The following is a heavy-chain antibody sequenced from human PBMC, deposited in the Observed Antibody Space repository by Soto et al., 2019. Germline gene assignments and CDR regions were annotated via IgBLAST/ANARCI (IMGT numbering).Heavy chain of an antibody. Sequence: ASVKVSCKASGYTFTSYGISWVRQAPGQGLEWMGWISAYNGNTNYAQKLQGRVTMTTDTSTSTAYMELRSLRSDDTAVYYCARDNLVVALLYFGCWGQGTMVTVSS. CDR1: GYTFTSYG. D-gene: IGHD3-9*01. CDR3: ARDNLVVALLYFGC. J-gene: IGHJ4*02. CDR2: ISAYNGNT. V-gene: IGHV1-18*04.